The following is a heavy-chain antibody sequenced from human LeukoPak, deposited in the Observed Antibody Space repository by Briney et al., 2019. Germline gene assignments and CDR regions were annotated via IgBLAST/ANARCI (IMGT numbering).Heavy chain of an antibody. CDR2: IKEDESEK. Sequence: GGSLRLSCAASGFTFNTYWMSWVREAPGKGLEWVANIKEDESEKYYVDSVKGRFTISRDNAKNSLYLQMNSLRAEDTAMYYCARVRTLWTYYGMDVWGQGTTVTVSS. J-gene: IGHJ6*02. CDR3: ARVRTLWTYYGMDV. D-gene: IGHD3/OR15-3a*01. CDR1: GFTFNTYW. V-gene: IGHV3-7*01.